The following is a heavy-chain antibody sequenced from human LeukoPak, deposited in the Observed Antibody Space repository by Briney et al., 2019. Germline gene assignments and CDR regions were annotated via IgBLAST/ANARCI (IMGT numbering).Heavy chain of an antibody. CDR1: GFTFSSYS. D-gene: IGHD1-26*01. V-gene: IGHV3-21*01. CDR2: ISSSSSYI. CDR3: AKDAGSYWRFDY. Sequence: PGGSLRLSCAASGFTFSSYSVNWVRQAPGKGLQWVSSISSSSSYIYYADSVKGRFTISRDNSKNTLYLQMNSLRAEDTAVYYCAKDAGSYWRFDYWGQGTLVTVSS. J-gene: IGHJ4*02.